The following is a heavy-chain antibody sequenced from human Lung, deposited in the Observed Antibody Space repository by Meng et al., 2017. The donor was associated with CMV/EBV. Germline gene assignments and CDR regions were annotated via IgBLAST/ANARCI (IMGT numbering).Heavy chain of an antibody. J-gene: IGHJ4*02. V-gene: IGHV4-30-4*01. Sequence: DPFSVDNCFWRWLRLPPGGGLGWVDSLRSSRDTCSIPSLPSRLTVTFDTSNTQFSLRLTSVTAAGTAVYYCVRGLYYLAGDGYYHDFWGPGTLVTVSS. CDR3: VRGLYYLAGDGYYHDF. D-gene: IGHD2-21*01. CDR2: LRSSRDT. CDR1: DPFSVDNCF.